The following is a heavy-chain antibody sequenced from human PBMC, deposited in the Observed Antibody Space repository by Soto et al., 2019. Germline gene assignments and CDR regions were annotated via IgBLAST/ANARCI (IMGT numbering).Heavy chain of an antibody. J-gene: IGHJ6*02. CDR2: IYYSGST. Sequence: QVQLQESGPGLVKPSETLSLTCTVSGGSISSYYWSWIRQPPGKGLEWIGYIYYSGSTNYNPSLKSRVTISVDTSKNQFSLKLSSVTAADTAVYYCARDHADFWSGYYNNYYYYGMDVWGQGTTVTVSS. CDR3: ARDHADFWSGYYNNYYYYGMDV. V-gene: IGHV4-59*01. CDR1: GGSISSYY. D-gene: IGHD3-3*01.